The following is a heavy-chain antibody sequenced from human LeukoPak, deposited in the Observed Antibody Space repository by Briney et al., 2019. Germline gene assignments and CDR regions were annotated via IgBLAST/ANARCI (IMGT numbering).Heavy chain of an antibody. Sequence: GGSLRLSCAASGFTFSSHAMNWVRQAPGKGLEWVSSISGRGAGTYYADSVKGRFTISRDKSKNTLYLQMDSLRAEDTAIYYCVKEYYYDGSGNPIFDHWGQGTLVAVSS. V-gene: IGHV3-23*01. D-gene: IGHD3-22*01. CDR1: GFTFSSHA. CDR2: ISGRGAGT. CDR3: VKEYYYDGSGNPIFDH. J-gene: IGHJ4*01.